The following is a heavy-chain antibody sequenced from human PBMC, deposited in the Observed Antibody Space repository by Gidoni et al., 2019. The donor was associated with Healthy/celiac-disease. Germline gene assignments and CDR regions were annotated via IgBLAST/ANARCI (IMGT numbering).Heavy chain of an antibody. V-gene: IGHV2-5*01. J-gene: IGHJ6*02. Sequence: QITLKESGPTLVKPTQTLTLTCTFSGFSLSTSGGGVGWIRQPPGKALEWLALIYWNDDKRYSPSLKSRLTITKDTSKNQGVLTMTNMDPVDTATYYCAHRRDGSSWHPDLHYYYGMDVWGQGTTVTVSS. CDR1: GFSLSTSGGG. D-gene: IGHD6-13*01. CDR2: IYWNDDK. CDR3: AHRRDGSSWHPDLHYYYGMDV.